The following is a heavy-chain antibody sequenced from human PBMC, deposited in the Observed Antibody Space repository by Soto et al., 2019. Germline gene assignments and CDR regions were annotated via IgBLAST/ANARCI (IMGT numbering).Heavy chain of an antibody. D-gene: IGHD6-19*01. V-gene: IGHV3-23*01. CDR3: AKEEYSSGWYAEYFQH. CDR1: GFTFSSYA. Sequence: GGSLRLSCAASGFTFSSYAMSWVRQAPGKGLEWVSAISGSGGSTYYADSVKGRFTISRDNSKNTLYLQMNSLRAEDTAVYYCAKEEYSSGWYAEYFQHWGQGTLVTVSS. CDR2: ISGSGGST. J-gene: IGHJ1*01.